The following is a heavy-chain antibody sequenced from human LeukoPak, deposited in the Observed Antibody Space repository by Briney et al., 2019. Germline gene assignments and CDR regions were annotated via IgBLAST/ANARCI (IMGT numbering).Heavy chain of an antibody. D-gene: IGHD3-22*01. CDR1: GYTFTDYY. CDR2: IDSNRGGT. CDR3: ARFSGFPFQH. V-gene: IGHV1-2*02. Sequence: GSVKVSCTASGYTFTDYYRHWVRQAPGQGLEWMGRIDSNRGGTNFAQKFQGRDTMTRDTSISTSFMELSSLRSDDTAVYYCARFSGFPFQHWGQGTLVTFSS. J-gene: IGHJ1*01.